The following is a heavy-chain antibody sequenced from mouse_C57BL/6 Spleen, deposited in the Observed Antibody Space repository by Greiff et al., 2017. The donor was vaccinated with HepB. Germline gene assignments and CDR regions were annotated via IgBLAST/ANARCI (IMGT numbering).Heavy chain of an antibody. Sequence: EVMLVESGGGLVKPGGSLKLSCAASGFTFSSYAMSWVRQTPEKRLEWVATISDGGSYTYYPDNVKGRFTISRDNAKNNLYLQMSHLKSEDTAMYYCARGEDYYGVGGYLDVWGTGTTVTVSS. CDR3: ARGEDYYGVGGYLDV. CDR2: ISDGGSYT. D-gene: IGHD1-1*01. V-gene: IGHV5-4*03. J-gene: IGHJ1*03. CDR1: GFTFSSYA.